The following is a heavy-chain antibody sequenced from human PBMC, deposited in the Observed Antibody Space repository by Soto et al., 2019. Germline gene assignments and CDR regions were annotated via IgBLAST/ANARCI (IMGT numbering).Heavy chain of an antibody. D-gene: IGHD1-1*01. CDR1: GGSISSYY. CDR3: ARGELTTPADVLD. Sequence: SETLSLTCTVSGGSISSYYWSWIRQPPGKGLEWIGYIYYSGSTNYNPSLKSRVTISVDTSKNQFSLKLSSVTAADTAVYYCARGELTTPADVLDWGQGTLVTVSS. CDR2: IYYSGST. V-gene: IGHV4-59*08. J-gene: IGHJ4*02.